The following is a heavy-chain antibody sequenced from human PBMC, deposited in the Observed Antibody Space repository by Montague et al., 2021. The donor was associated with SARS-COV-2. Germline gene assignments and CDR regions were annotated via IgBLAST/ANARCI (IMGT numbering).Heavy chain of an antibody. CDR1: GFTVSGNY. V-gene: IGHV3-53*04. Sequence: SLRLSCAASGFTVSGNYMSWVRQAPGKGLERVSVFYSGGTTYYADSVKGRFTISRHNSKNTLYLQMNSLRAEDTAVYYCARVPFYDSSGYLEDYWYFDLWGRGTLVTVSS. J-gene: IGHJ2*01. CDR2: FYSGGTT. D-gene: IGHD3-22*01. CDR3: ARVPFYDSSGYLEDYWYFDL.